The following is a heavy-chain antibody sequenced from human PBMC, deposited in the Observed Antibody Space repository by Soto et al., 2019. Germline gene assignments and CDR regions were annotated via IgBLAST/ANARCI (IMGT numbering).Heavy chain of an antibody. CDR3: ARDGVGATTYFVYLDY. Sequence: PGGSLRLSCAASGFTFSSYSMNWVRQAPGKGLEWVSYISSSSSTIYYADSVKGRFTISRDNAKNSLYLQMNSLRAEDTAVYYCARDGVGATTYFVYLDYWSQGTLVTVSS. CDR2: ISSSSSTI. CDR1: GFTFSSYS. J-gene: IGHJ4*02. V-gene: IGHV3-48*01. D-gene: IGHD1-26*01.